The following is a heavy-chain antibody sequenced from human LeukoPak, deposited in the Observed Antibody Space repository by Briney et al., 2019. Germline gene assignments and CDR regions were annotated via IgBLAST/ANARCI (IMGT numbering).Heavy chain of an antibody. V-gene: IGHV4-61*01. D-gene: IGHD3-3*01. Sequence: SETLCLTCTVSGGSVSSGSYYWSWIRQPPGKGLEWIGYIYYSGSSNYNPSLKSRVTISVDTSKNQFSLKLSSVTAADTAVYYCARDAGTIFGVIRFAFDIWGQGTMVTVSS. CDR1: GGSVSSGSYY. CDR2: IYYSGSS. CDR3: ARDAGTIFGVIRFAFDI. J-gene: IGHJ3*02.